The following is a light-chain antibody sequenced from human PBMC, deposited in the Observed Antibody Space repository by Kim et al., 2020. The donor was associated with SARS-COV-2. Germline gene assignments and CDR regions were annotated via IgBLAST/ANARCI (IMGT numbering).Light chain of an antibody. CDR2: ENN. CDR1: KLRHKY. V-gene: IGLV3-1*01. J-gene: IGLJ3*02. CDR3: QAWDSSTDWV. Sequence: SYELTQPPSVSVSPGQTASITCSGDKLRHKYVCWYQQKPGQSPVLVIYENNMRTSGIPGRFSGSNSGNTATLTISGTQAVDEADYYCQAWDSSTDWVFGGGTQLTVL.